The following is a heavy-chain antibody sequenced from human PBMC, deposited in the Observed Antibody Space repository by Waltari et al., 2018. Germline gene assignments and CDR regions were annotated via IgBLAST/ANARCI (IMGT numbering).Heavy chain of an antibody. J-gene: IGHJ4*02. CDR3: ARATYYDFSSGYSFDN. D-gene: IGHD3-3*01. CDR2: ISSSGQT. Sequence: QVQLQESGPGLVKPSETLSLTCSVSGGSMSNYYWNLIRQTPGKGLEWIGYISSSGQTNYDPSLKSRVSVSLDTSKTRFSLRLSSVTAADTAVYYCARATYYDFSSGYSFDNWGQGTLVTVSS. V-gene: IGHV4-59*01. CDR1: GGSMSNYY.